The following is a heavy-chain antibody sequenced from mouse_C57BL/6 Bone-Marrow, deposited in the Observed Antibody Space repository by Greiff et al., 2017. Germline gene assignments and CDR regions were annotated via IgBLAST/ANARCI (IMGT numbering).Heavy chain of an antibody. J-gene: IGHJ4*01. V-gene: IGHV1-54*01. CDR3: AREWLAYAMDY. D-gene: IGHD2-2*01. CDR2: INSGSGGT. Sequence: QVQLQQSGAELVRPGTSVKVSCKASGYAFTNYLIEWVKQRPGQGLEWIGVINSGSGGTNYNEKFKGKATLTADKSSSTAYMQLSSLTSEDSAVYFCAREWLAYAMDYWGQGTSVTVSS. CDR1: GYAFTNYL.